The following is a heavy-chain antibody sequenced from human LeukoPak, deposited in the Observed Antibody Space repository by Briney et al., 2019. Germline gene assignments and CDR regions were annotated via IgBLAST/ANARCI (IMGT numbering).Heavy chain of an antibody. J-gene: IGHJ4*02. CDR2: IRSKANSYAT. CDR3: AKVGDSGYEGFDY. D-gene: IGHD5-12*01. Sequence: GGSLRLSCAASGFTFSGSAMHWVRQASGKGLEWVGRIRSKANSYATAYAASVKGRFTISRDNSKNTLYLQMNSLRAEDTAVYYCAKVGDSGYEGFDYWGQGTLVTVSS. V-gene: IGHV3-73*01. CDR1: GFTFSGSA.